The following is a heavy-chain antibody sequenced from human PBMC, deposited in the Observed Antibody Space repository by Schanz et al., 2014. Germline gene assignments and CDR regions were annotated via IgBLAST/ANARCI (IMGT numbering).Heavy chain of an antibody. D-gene: IGHD3-10*01. CDR2: ISGGGGSA. CDR3: ALGSSGSPFDY. J-gene: IGHJ4*02. CDR1: GFTFNNYD. V-gene: IGHV3-23*04. Sequence: EVQLVESGGGLIQPGGSLRLSCAASGFTFNNYDMNWVRLVPGKGLECVSGISGGGGSAYYADSVKGRFTISRDNSKNTLYLQMNSLSAEDTALYYCALGSSGSPFDYWGQGTLVTVSS.